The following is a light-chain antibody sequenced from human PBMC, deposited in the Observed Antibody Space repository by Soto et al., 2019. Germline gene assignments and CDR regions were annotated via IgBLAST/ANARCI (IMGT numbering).Light chain of an antibody. CDR1: SSNLGSNT. Sequence: QSVLTQPPSASGTPGQRVTISCSGSSSNLGSNTVAWYQQLPQPAPKLLVHSNNERPSGVPDRFSGAKSGTSASLVISGLQSDDEADFYCAAWDDSLSGTVLGGGTKLTVL. CDR2: SNN. J-gene: IGLJ3*02. V-gene: IGLV1-44*01. CDR3: AAWDDSLSGTV.